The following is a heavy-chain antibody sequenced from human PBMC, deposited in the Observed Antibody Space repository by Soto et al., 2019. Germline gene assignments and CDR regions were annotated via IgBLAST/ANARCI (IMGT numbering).Heavy chain of an antibody. Sequence: ASVKVSCKASGYTFTGYYMHWVRQAPGQGLEWMGWINPNSGGTNYAQKFQGWVTMTRDTSISTAYMELSRLRSDDTAVYYCARGTGDSSSSGYYYYYYYMDVWGKGTMVTVSS. CDR1: GYTFTGYY. CDR3: ARGTGDSSSSGYYYYYYYMDV. V-gene: IGHV1-2*04. J-gene: IGHJ6*03. CDR2: INPNSGGT. D-gene: IGHD6-6*01.